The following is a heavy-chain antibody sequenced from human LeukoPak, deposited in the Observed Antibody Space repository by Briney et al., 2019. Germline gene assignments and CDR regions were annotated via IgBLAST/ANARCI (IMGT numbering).Heavy chain of an antibody. D-gene: IGHD2-2*01. J-gene: IGHJ6*02. CDR2: INHSGST. Sequence: PSETLSLTCAIYGGSFSDYYWSWIRQPPGKGLEWIGEINHSGSTNYNPSLKSRVTISVDTSKNQFSLKLSSVTAADTAVYYCARANYCSSTSCIIPYYYYGMDVWGQGTTVTVSS. CDR1: GGSFSDYY. CDR3: ARANYCSSTSCIIPYYYYGMDV. V-gene: IGHV4-34*01.